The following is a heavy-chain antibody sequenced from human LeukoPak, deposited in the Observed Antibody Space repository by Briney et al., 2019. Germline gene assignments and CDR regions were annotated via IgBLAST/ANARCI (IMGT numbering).Heavy chain of an antibody. Sequence: ASVKVSCKASGYTFTGYYMHWVRQAPGQGLEWMGWISAYNGNTNYAQKLQGRVTMTTDTSTGTAYMELRSLRSDDTAVYYCARSPYSSGWYDYWGQGTLVTVSS. D-gene: IGHD6-19*01. CDR3: ARSPYSSGWYDY. V-gene: IGHV1-18*04. CDR1: GYTFTGYY. CDR2: ISAYNGNT. J-gene: IGHJ4*02.